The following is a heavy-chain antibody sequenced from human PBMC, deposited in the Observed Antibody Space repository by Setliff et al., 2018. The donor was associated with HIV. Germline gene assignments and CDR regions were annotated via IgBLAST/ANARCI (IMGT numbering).Heavy chain of an antibody. V-gene: IGHV4-4*09. CDR2: IYTSGST. D-gene: IGHD6-19*01. J-gene: IGHJ4*02. CDR3: ARAPPYSTGWGLDY. Sequence: SETLSLTCTVSGGSISSYYWSWIRQPPGKGLEWIGYIYTSGSTNYNPSLKSRVTISVDTSKNQFSLKLRSVTAADTAVYYCARAPPYSTGWGLDYWGQGTLVTVSS. CDR1: GGSISSYY.